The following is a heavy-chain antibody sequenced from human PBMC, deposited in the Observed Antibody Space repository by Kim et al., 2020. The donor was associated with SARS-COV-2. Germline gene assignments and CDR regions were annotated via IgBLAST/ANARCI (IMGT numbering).Heavy chain of an antibody. V-gene: IGHV7-4-1*02. CDR1: GYTFTSYA. D-gene: IGHD2-8*02. CDR2: INTNTGNP. CDR3: ARDPLVGTEYYYYYGMDV. Sequence: ASVKVSCKASGYTFTSYAMNWVRQAPGQGLEWMGWINTNTGNPTYAQGFTGRFVFSLDTSVSTAYLQISSLKAEDTAVYYCARDPLVGTEYYYYYGMDVWSKETTATVTS. J-gene: IGHJ6*04.